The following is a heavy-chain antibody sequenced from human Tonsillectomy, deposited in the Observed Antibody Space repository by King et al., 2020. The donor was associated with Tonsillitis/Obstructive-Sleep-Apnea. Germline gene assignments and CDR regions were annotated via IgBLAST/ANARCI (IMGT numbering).Heavy chain of an antibody. J-gene: IGHJ5*02. CDR2: IFSNDEK. Sequence: TLKESGPVLVKPTETLTLTFTVSGFSLTNARMGVSWIRQPPGKALEWLAHIFSNDEKSSSTSLKSRLTISKDTSKSQVVLTMTNMDPVDTATYYCARMTHDYGDDNWFDPWGQGTLVTVSS. CDR1: GFSLTNARMG. CDR3: ARMTHDYGDDNWFDP. D-gene: IGHD4-17*01. V-gene: IGHV2-26*01.